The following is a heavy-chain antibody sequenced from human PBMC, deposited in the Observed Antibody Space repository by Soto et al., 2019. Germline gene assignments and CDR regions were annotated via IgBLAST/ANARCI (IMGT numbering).Heavy chain of an antibody. CDR1: GYSFSSYG. CDR3: ARDRRDYVWGIYRTYFDD. CDR2: VSAYNGNT. V-gene: IGHV1-18*01. J-gene: IGHJ4*02. D-gene: IGHD3-16*02. Sequence: GSLQGSCKASGYSFSSYGTSWVRQVPRQGLEWMGWVSAYNGNTIYAQKVEGRGTMTTNTSTSTAYMFLKSLRYDDTAVYYCARDRRDYVWGIYRTYFDDWGQGTLVTVSS.